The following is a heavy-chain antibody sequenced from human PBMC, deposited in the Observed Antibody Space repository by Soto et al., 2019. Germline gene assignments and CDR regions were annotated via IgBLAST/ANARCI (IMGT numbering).Heavy chain of an antibody. CDR2: INGDGSIT. Sequence: GGSLRLSCVAAGFTFNIDWIHWVREVPGKGLIWVSRINGDGSITTYADSVLGRFTISRDNSNKTLYLEMNNPGADDTAFYYCVRANALIDHWGPGTLVTVSS. D-gene: IGHD1-1*01. CDR3: VRANALIDH. V-gene: IGHV3-74*01. J-gene: IGHJ4*02. CDR1: GFTFNIDW.